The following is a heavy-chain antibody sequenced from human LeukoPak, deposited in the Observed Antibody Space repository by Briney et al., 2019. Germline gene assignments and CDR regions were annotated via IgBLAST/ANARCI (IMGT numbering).Heavy chain of an antibody. CDR1: GFTVSNYY. V-gene: IGHV3-74*01. CDR2: INTDGSTT. D-gene: IGHD3-9*01. CDR3: ANDMTGPVDS. Sequence: GGSLRLSCAASGFTVSNYYMTWVRQAPGKGLVWVARINTDGSTTNYADSVKGRFTISRDNAKNTLYLQMNSLRAEDTAVYHCANDMTGPVDSWGQGTLVTVSS. J-gene: IGHJ4*02.